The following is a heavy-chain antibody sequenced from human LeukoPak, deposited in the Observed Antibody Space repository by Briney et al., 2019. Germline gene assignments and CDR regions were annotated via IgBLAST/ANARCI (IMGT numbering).Heavy chain of an antibody. V-gene: IGHV4-39*01. CDR2: IYYSGNT. Sequence: SETLSLTCTVSGGSISSSGCYWGRIRQSPGKGLEWIGSIYYSGNTYYNPSLKSRVTISVDTSKNQFSLKLSSVSAADTAVYYCARSPDDYGDYAAGNWFDPWGQGTLVTVSS. CDR1: GGSISSSGCY. CDR3: ARSPDDYGDYAAGNWFDP. J-gene: IGHJ5*02. D-gene: IGHD4-17*01.